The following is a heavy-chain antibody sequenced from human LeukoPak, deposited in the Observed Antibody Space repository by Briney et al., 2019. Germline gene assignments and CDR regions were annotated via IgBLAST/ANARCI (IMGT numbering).Heavy chain of an antibody. V-gene: IGHV4-39*01. CDR2: IHYSGNT. Sequence: PSETLSLTCTVSGGSISSRNYYLGWIRQPPGKGLEWIGTIHYSGNTYYNPSLKSRVAISVDTSKNQFSLRLSSVTAADTAVYYCARDFGDYRVDYWGQGTLVTVSS. D-gene: IGHD4-17*01. J-gene: IGHJ4*02. CDR1: GGSISSRNYY. CDR3: ARDFGDYRVDY.